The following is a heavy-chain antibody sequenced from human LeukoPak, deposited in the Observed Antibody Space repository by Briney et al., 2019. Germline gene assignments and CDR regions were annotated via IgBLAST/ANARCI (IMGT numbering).Heavy chain of an antibody. D-gene: IGHD6-13*01. V-gene: IGHV2-5*01. CDR1: GFSLSTSGVG. CDR3: AHRTSITAAGGYHFDY. Sequence: SGPTLVNPTQTLTLTCTFSGFSLSTSGVGVGWTRQPPGKALEWLALIYWNDDKRYSPSLKSRLTITKDTSKNQVVLTMTNMDPVDTATYYCAHRTSITAAGGYHFDYWGQGTLVTVSS. J-gene: IGHJ4*02. CDR2: IYWNDDK.